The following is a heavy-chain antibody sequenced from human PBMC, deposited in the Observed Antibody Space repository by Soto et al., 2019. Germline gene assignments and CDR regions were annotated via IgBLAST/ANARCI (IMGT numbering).Heavy chain of an antibody. CDR3: ARSQAHDY. CDR1: GFTFSTYS. CDR2: IVSSSHTI. J-gene: IGHJ4*02. Sequence: GGSLRLSCAASGFTFSTYSMNWVRQAPGKGLEWISYIVSSSHTIYYADSVRGRFITSRDNAKNSLYLQMNSLRDEDTAVYYCARSQAHDYWGQGTLVTVSS. V-gene: IGHV3-48*02.